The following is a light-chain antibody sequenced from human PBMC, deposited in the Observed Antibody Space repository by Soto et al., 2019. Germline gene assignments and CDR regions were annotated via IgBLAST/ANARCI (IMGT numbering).Light chain of an antibody. CDR3: HQYGASPLT. Sequence: EIGLARSPCTLSLSPGERVSLACRASHGVDYYLAWYQHKPFQAPRLLISGASSRAAPVPDRFRGRGFGTGFSTSISKVKPEDLAGYFCHQYGASPLTFSQGTKVEIK. V-gene: IGKV3-20*01. CDR1: HGVDYY. CDR2: GAS. J-gene: IGKJ1*01.